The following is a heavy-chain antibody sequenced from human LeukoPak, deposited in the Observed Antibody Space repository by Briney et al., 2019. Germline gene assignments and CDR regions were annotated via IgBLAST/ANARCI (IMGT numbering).Heavy chain of an antibody. Sequence: SETLSLTCAVYGGSFSGYYWSWIRQPPGKGLEWIGSIYHSGSTYYNPSLKSRVTISVDTSKNQFSLKLSSVTAADTAVYYCATRYCSGGSCYSLYFDYWGQGTLVTVSS. V-gene: IGHV4-34*01. CDR3: ATRYCSGGSCYSLYFDY. J-gene: IGHJ4*02. CDR2: IYHSGST. D-gene: IGHD2-15*01. CDR1: GGSFSGYY.